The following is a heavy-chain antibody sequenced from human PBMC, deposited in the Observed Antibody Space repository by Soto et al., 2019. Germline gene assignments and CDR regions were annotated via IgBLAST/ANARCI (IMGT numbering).Heavy chain of an antibody. Sequence: EVQLVESGGGLVQPGGSLRLSSVASGFTFSDHYMDWVRQAPGKGLQWVGRSRNKANSYTTQHAASVKGRFTISRDDLKNSLYLQMDSLKTEDTAVYYCVRARKVGGTSHFDYWGQGTLVTVSS. CDR3: VRARKVGGTSHFDY. CDR1: GFTFSDHY. V-gene: IGHV3-72*01. J-gene: IGHJ4*02. D-gene: IGHD1-26*01. CDR2: SRNKANSYTT.